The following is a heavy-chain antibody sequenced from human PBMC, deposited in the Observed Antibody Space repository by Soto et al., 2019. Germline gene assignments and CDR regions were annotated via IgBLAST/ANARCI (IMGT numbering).Heavy chain of an antibody. J-gene: IGHJ5*02. Sequence: GGSLRLSCAASGFTVRTHYMTWVRQAPGKGLEWVSVIYSGGRTYYAGSVKGRFTISRDNSKNTVYLQLNSLRAEDTAVYYCGRIPYNWNDIPLWIDPWGQGTLVTVSS. CDR2: IYSGGRT. V-gene: IGHV3-53*01. CDR3: GRIPYNWNDIPLWIDP. D-gene: IGHD1-1*01. CDR1: GFTVRTHY.